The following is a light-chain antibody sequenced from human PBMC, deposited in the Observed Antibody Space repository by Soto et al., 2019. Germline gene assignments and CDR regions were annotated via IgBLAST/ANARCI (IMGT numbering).Light chain of an antibody. CDR2: DAS. V-gene: IGKV3D-11*02. Sequence: LTQSAATLSLAPGEDLTVSRMASQSINTYLAWYQQKPGQATRLLIYDASKRATGIPARFSGSGSGTTLNLTIRSLEPEDFAVYYCQQRRSWQVTFGQGTRLEIK. CDR1: QSINTY. J-gene: IGKJ5*01. CDR3: QQRRSWQVT.